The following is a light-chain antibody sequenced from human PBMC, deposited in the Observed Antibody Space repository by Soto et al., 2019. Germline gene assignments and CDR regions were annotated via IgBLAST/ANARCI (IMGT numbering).Light chain of an antibody. J-gene: IGKJ2*01. CDR2: DAS. Sequence: DIQMTQSPASLSASVGDRVTITCRASQAINKNLNWYRHKLGKAPELLIYDASDSQAGVPSRFSGSGSGADFTLIISGLQPEDFATCYCQQSYNSPYTFGQGTKLEIK. CDR3: QQSYNSPYT. CDR1: QAINKN. V-gene: IGKV1-39*01.